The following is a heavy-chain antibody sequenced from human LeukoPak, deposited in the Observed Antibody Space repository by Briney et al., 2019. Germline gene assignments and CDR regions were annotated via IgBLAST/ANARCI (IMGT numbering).Heavy chain of an antibody. CDR1: GGSISSGGYY. CDR2: IYYSGST. D-gene: IGHD3-10*01. Sequence: PSETLSLTCTVSGGSISSGGYYWRWIRQHPGKGLEWIGYIYYSGSTYYNPSLKSRITISVDTSKNQFSLKLSSVTAADTAVYYCARGVLLWFGELFDYWGQGTLVTVSS. CDR3: ARGVLLWFGELFDY. V-gene: IGHV4-31*03. J-gene: IGHJ4*02.